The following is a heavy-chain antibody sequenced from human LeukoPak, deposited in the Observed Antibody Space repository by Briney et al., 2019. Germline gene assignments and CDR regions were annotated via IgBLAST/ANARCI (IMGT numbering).Heavy chain of an antibody. CDR3: ARVPTLFLEWLSSSSLYCFDY. V-gene: IGHV1-2*02. CDR2: INPNSGGT. Sequence: ASVKVSCKASGYTFTGYYMHWVRQAPGQGLEWMGWINPNSGGTNYAQKFQGRVTITRDTSISTAYMELSRLRSDDTAVYYCARVPTLFLEWLSSSSLYCFDYWGQGTLVTVSS. D-gene: IGHD3-3*01. CDR1: GYTFTGYY. J-gene: IGHJ4*02.